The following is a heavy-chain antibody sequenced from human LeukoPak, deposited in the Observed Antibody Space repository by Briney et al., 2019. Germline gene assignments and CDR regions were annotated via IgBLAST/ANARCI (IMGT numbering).Heavy chain of an antibody. D-gene: IGHD6-13*01. CDR3: ERLYSSTTDDDY. J-gene: IGHJ4*02. V-gene: IGHV4-34*01. CDR1: GXSFSDYY. Sequence: SETLSLTCAVYGXSFSDYYGSWIRQPPAKGLEWIGEINHSGRTNCNPSLKSRVTISVDTSENQFSLKLSSVTAEDTAVHYCERLYSSTTDDDYWAQGTLVTVSS. CDR2: INHSGRT.